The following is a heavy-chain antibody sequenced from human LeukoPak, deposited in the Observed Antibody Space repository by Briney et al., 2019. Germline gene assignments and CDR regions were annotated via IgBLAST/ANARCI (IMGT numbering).Heavy chain of an antibody. J-gene: IGHJ4*02. Sequence: GGSLRLFCAASGFSFTDYWMSWVRQTPAKGLEFVANMNPDGSARNYMDSVKGRFTISRDNVKKSLYLEISRLRADDTAVYYCARDPGYSNFDLWGQGTQVTVSS. D-gene: IGHD5-18*01. V-gene: IGHV3-7*01. CDR1: GFSFTDYW. CDR3: ARDPGYSNFDL. CDR2: MNPDGSAR.